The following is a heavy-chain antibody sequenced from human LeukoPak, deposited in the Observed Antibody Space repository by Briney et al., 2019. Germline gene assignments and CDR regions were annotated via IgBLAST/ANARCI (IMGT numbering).Heavy chain of an antibody. CDR3: ARDRVVRGMAEYYYYGMDV. D-gene: IGHD3-10*01. J-gene: IGHJ6*04. Sequence: PGRSLRLSCAASGFTFSSYGMYWVRQAPGKGLEWVAVIWYDGSNKYYADSVKGRFTISRDNSKNTLYLQMNSLRAEDTAVYYCARDRVVRGMAEYYYYGMDVWGKGTTVTVSS. V-gene: IGHV3-33*01. CDR1: GFTFSSYG. CDR2: IWYDGSNK.